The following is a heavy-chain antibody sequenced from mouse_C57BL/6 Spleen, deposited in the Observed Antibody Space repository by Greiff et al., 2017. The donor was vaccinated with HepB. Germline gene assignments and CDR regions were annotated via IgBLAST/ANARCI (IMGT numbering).Heavy chain of an antibody. CDR2: IYPSDSET. CDR3: AREGFTTVEGAWFAY. D-gene: IGHD1-1*01. J-gene: IGHJ3*01. V-gene: IGHV1-61*01. CDR1: GYTFTSYW. Sequence: VQLQQPGAELVRPGSSVKLSCKASGYTFTSYWMDWVKQRPGQGLEWIGNIYPSDSETHYNQKFKDKATLTVDKSSSTAYMQLSSLTSEDSAVYYCAREGFTTVEGAWFAYWGQGTLVTVSA.